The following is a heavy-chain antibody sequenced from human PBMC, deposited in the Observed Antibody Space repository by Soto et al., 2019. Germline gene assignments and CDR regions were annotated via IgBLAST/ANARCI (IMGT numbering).Heavy chain of an antibody. Sequence: SETLSLTCGVYNGSFMGYYWTWVRQPPGKGLEWIGEINHFGSPNYNPSLKSRVAISIDTSKSQFSLKVNSMTAADTAVYYCARYRREAVAGYTLDNWGQGILVTVSS. CDR2: INHFGSP. CDR3: ARYRREAVAGYTLDN. J-gene: IGHJ4*02. CDR1: NGSFMGYY. D-gene: IGHD6-13*01. V-gene: IGHV4-34*01.